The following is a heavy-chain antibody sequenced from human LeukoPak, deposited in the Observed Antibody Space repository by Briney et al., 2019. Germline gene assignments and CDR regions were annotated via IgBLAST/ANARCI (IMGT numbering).Heavy chain of an antibody. CDR2: INHSGST. Sequence: SETPSLTCAVYGGSFSGYYWSWIRQPPGKGLEWIGEINHSGSTNYNPSLKSRVTISVDTSKNQFSLKLSSVTAADTAVYYCARQRYCSSTSCHGRYMDVWGKGTTVTVSS. J-gene: IGHJ6*03. CDR1: GGSFSGYY. D-gene: IGHD2-2*01. CDR3: ARQRYCSSTSCHGRYMDV. V-gene: IGHV4-34*01.